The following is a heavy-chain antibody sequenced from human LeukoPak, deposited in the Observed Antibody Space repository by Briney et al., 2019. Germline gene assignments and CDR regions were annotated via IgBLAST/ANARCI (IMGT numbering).Heavy chain of an antibody. V-gene: IGHV3-66*01. CDR3: AREGNGSGSYYHKPFDY. CDR1: GFTVSSNY. D-gene: IGHD3-10*01. CDR2: IYSGGST. J-gene: IGHJ4*02. Sequence: PGGSLRLSCAASGFTVSSNYMSWVRQAPGKGLEWVSVIYSGGSTYYADSVKGRFTISRDNSKNTLYLQMNSLRAEDTAVYYCAREGNGSGSYYHKPFDYWGQGTLVTVSS.